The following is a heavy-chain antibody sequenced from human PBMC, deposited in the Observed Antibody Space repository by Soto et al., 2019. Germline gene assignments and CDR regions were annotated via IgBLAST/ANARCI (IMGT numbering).Heavy chain of an antibody. Sequence: TLSLTXAVSGGSISSGGYSWSWIRQPPGKGLEWIGYIYHSGSTYYNPSLKSRVTISVDRSKNQFSLKLSSVTAADTAVYYCARGGIAAAGRRNNWFDPWGQGTLVTVSS. CDR3: ARGGIAAAGRRNNWFDP. D-gene: IGHD6-13*01. J-gene: IGHJ5*02. CDR1: GGSISSGGYS. CDR2: IYHSGST. V-gene: IGHV4-30-2*01.